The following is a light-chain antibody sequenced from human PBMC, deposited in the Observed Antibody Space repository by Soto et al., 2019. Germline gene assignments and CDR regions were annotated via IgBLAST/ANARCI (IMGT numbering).Light chain of an antibody. CDR2: SVS. Sequence: QSALTQPACVSGSPGQSITISCTGTSSDVGGYNSVSWYQQHPDKAPKLIIYSVSYRTSAVSDRFSGSKSDKTASLTISGLRTEDEAEYYCSSSTSSSTYVFGTGTKLTV. CDR3: SSSTSSSTYV. J-gene: IGLJ1*01. V-gene: IGLV2-14*03. CDR1: SSDVGGYNS.